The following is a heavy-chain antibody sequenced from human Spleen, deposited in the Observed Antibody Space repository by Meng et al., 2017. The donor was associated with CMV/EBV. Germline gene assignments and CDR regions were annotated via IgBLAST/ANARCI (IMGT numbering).Heavy chain of an antibody. CDR2: LNGGASEV. Sequence: ETLSLTCTASGFTSRSYAMTWVRQTPGKGLEWVSTLNGGASEVHYADPVKGRFTISRDDSRDTLYLQMHSLRAEDTAIYYCAKDSAAGYPHFFENWGQGALVTVSS. V-gene: IGHV3-23*01. J-gene: IGHJ4*02. CDR1: GFTSRSYA. CDR3: AKDSAAGYPHFFEN. D-gene: IGHD2-2*03.